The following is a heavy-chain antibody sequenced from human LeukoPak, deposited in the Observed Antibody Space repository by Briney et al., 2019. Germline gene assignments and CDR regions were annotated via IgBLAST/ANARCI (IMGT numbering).Heavy chain of an antibody. Sequence: SETLSLTCTVSGGSISSYSWTWIRQPPGKGLEWIGYIYYGGSTDYNPSLKSRVTISKDTSKTQFSLRLSSVTAADTAVYYCARARLDSSGRFDYWGQGTLVTVSS. D-gene: IGHD3-22*01. CDR2: IYYGGST. CDR1: GGSISSYS. J-gene: IGHJ4*02. CDR3: ARARLDSSGRFDY. V-gene: IGHV4-59*01.